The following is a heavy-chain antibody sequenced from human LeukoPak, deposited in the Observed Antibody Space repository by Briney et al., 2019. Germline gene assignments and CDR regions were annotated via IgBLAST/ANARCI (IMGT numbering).Heavy chain of an antibody. CDR2: IIPIFGTA. D-gene: IGHD6-6*01. Sequence: ASVKVSCKASGYTFTSYYMHWVRQAPGQGLEWMGGIIPIFGTANYAQKFQGRVTITADESTSTAYMELSSLRSEDTAVYYCARDGTVAARLYYYYYYMDVWGKGTTVTISS. CDR1: GYTFTSYY. CDR3: ARDGTVAARLYYYYYYMDV. V-gene: IGHV1-69*13. J-gene: IGHJ6*03.